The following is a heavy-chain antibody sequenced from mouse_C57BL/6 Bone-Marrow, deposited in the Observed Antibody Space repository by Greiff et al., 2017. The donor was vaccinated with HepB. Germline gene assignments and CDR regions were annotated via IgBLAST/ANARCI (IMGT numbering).Heavy chain of an antibody. Sequence: QVQLQQSGAELVRPGASVKLSCKASGYTFTDYYINWVKQRPGQGLEWIARIYPGSGNTYYNEKFKGKATLTAEKSSSTAYMQLSSLTSEDSAVYFCARAVVVADYAMDYWGQGTSVTVSS. CDR2: IYPGSGNT. CDR3: ARAVVVADYAMDY. J-gene: IGHJ4*01. D-gene: IGHD1-1*01. V-gene: IGHV1-76*01. CDR1: GYTFTDYY.